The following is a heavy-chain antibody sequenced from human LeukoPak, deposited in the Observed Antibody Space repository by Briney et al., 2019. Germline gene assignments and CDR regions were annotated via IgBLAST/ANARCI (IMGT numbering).Heavy chain of an antibody. CDR1: GYTFTSYD. Sequence: ASVKVSCKASGYTFTSYDINWVRQATGQGLEWMGWMNPNSGNTGYAQKFQGRVTITADESTSTAYMELSSLRSEDTAVYYCARVISYGSGSYYPKYYYYYYMDVWGKGTTVTISS. D-gene: IGHD3-10*01. V-gene: IGHV1-8*01. J-gene: IGHJ6*03. CDR2: MNPNSGNT. CDR3: ARVISYGSGSYYPKYYYYYYMDV.